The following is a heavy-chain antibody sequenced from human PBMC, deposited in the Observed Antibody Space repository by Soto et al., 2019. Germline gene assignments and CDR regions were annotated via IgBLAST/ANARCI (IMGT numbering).Heavy chain of an antibody. CDR3: AKKEERLLYYYYYGMDV. V-gene: IGHV3-23*01. CDR2: ISGSGGST. CDR1: GFTFSRYA. D-gene: IGHD3-3*01. J-gene: IGHJ6*02. Sequence: VGSLRLSCAASGFTFSRYAMSWVRQAPLKGLEWVSAISGSGGSTYYADSVKGRFTISRDNSKNTLYLQMNSLRAEDTAVYYCAKKEERLLYYYYYGMDVWGQGTTVTVSS.